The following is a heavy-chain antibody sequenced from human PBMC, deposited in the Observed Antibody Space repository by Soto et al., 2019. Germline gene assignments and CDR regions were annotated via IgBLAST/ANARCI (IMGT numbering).Heavy chain of an antibody. Sequence: GGSLRLSCAASGFSLRDHYLAWIRQAPGKGLEWVSYISGSDATIYYGDPVKGRFTISRDSSKNSVFLQMNSLRGEDAAVYFCARGHYYGVDVWGQGTSVTVSS. J-gene: IGHJ6*02. CDR3: ARGHYYGVDV. CDR2: ISGSDATI. D-gene: IGHD3-10*01. V-gene: IGHV3-11*01. CDR1: GFSLRDHY.